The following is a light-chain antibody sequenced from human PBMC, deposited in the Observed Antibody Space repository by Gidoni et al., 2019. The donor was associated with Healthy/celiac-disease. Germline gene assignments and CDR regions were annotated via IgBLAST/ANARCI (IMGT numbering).Light chain of an antibody. CDR2: EDS. V-gene: IGLV3-21*02. J-gene: IGLJ1*01. CDR1: NIGSKS. CDR3: QVWDSSSDHYV. Sequence: SYVLTQPPSVSVAPGQTARITCGGNNIGSKSGRWYQQKPGPAPVLVVYEDSDRPSGIPERFSGSNSGNTATLTISRVEAGDEADYYCQVWDSSSDHYVFGTGTKVTVL.